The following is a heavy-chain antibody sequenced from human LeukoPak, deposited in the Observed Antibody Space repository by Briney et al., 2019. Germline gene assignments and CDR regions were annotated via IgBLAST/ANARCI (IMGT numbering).Heavy chain of an antibody. V-gene: IGHV3-23*01. Sequence: GGSLRLSCAASGFTFSSYAMSWVRQAPGKGLEWVSAISGSGGSTYYADSVKGRFTISRDNSKNTLYLQMNSLRAEDTAVYYCAKAPRSAYVLLYMDVWGKGTTVTVSS. J-gene: IGHJ6*03. CDR3: AKAPRSAYVLLYMDV. CDR1: GFTFSSYA. D-gene: IGHD3-10*01. CDR2: ISGSGGST.